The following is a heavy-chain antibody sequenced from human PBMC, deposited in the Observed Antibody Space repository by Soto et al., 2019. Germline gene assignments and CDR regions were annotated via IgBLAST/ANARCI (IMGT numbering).Heavy chain of an antibody. CDR3: ARGPRYYYDSSGYYFRH. CDR2: TKYRSKWYN. J-gene: IGHJ1*01. Sequence: PSQTLSLTCAISGDSVSSNSAAWNWVRQSPSRGLEWLGRTKYRSKWYNDYATSVKSRIIINADTSKNQFSLKLSSVTAADTAVYYCARGPRYYYDSSGYYFRHWGQGTLVTVSS. CDR1: GDSVSSNSAA. V-gene: IGHV6-1*01. D-gene: IGHD3-22*01.